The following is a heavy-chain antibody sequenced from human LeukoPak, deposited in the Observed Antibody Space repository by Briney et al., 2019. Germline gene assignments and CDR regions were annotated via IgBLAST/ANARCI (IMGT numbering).Heavy chain of an antibody. D-gene: IGHD3-22*01. V-gene: IGHV4-39*01. Sequence: PSETLSLTCTVSGGSISSSDYYWGWIRQPPGKGLEWIGSIYYGGSTYYNPSLKSRVTISVDTSMNQFSLKLSSVTAADTAVYYCARAPYYDSSGYDIRLAFDIWGQGTMVTVSS. CDR1: GGSISSSDYY. CDR3: ARAPYYDSSGYDIRLAFDI. CDR2: IYYGGST. J-gene: IGHJ3*02.